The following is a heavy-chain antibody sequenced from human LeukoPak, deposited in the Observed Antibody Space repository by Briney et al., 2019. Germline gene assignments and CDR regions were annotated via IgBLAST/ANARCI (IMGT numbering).Heavy chain of an antibody. CDR2: ISYSGST. D-gene: IGHD4/OR15-4a*01. J-gene: IGHJ4*02. CDR1: GGSITSYY. V-gene: IGHV4-59*01. Sequence: PSETLSLTCSVSGGSITSYYWSWIRQPPGKGLEWIGYISYSGSTNYNPSLKSRVSISIDTSKNQFSLKLSSVTAADTAVYYCARALTSAGYFDYWGQGTLVTVSS. CDR3: ARALTSAGYFDY.